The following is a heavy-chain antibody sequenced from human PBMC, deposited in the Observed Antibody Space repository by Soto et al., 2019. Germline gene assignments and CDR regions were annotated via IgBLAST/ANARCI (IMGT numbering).Heavy chain of an antibody. CDR1: GYTFTGYY. CDR3: ARGVEWCMLWNVYESCFYGMDV. J-gene: IGHJ6*02. CDR2: INPNSGGT. D-gene: IGHD2-8*01. Sequence: VSSVKVSCKASGYTFTGYYMHWVRQAPGQGLEWMGWINPNSGGTNYAQKFQGWVTMTRDTSISTAYMELSRLRSDDTAVYYCARGVEWCMLWNVYESCFYGMDVWGQGTTVTVSS. V-gene: IGHV1-2*04.